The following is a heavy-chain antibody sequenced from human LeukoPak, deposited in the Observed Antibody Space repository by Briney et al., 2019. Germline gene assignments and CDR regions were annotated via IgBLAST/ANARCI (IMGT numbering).Heavy chain of an antibody. J-gene: IGHJ4*02. CDR1: GFTFSSYA. V-gene: IGHV3-23*01. CDR3: AKERQTGDYFTSDF. CDR2: ISGSGDST. Sequence: GGSLRLSCAASGFTFSSYAMSWVRQAPGKGLEWVSAISGSGDSTFYADSVKGQFTISRDNSKSTVYLQMNSLRADDTAVYYCAKERQTGDYFTSDFWGQGTLVTVSS. D-gene: IGHD4-17*01.